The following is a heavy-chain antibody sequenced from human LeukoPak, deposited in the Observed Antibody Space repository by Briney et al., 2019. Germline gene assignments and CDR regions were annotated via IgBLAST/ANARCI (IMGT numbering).Heavy chain of an antibody. CDR1: GYTLTSHD. J-gene: IGHJ4*02. D-gene: IGHD7-27*01. CDR2: MSPNSGDT. V-gene: IGHV1-8*01. CDR3: VRTPPNWGFDY. Sequence: ASVEVSCQGSGYTLTSHDINWVRQATGQGLEWMGWMSPNSGDTGYAQKFQGRVTMTSDSSISTAYMELSSLRSEDTAIYYCVRTPPNWGFDYWGQGTLVTVSS.